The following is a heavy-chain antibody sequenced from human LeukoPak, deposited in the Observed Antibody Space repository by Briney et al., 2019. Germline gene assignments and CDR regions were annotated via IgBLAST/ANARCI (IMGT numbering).Heavy chain of an antibody. CDR1: GGSISSYY. D-gene: IGHD1-26*01. Sequence: PSETLSLTCTVSGGSISSYYWNWIRQPAGKGLEWIGRIYTSGSTNYNPSLKSRVTISVDKFKNQFFLKLSSVTAADTAVYYCARDGYSGSYFFDYWGQGTLVTVSS. V-gene: IGHV4-4*07. CDR2: IYTSGST. CDR3: ARDGYSGSYFFDY. J-gene: IGHJ4*02.